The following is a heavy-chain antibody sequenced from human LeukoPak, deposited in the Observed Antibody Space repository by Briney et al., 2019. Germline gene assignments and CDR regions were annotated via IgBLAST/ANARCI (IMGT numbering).Heavy chain of an antibody. CDR3: ARSRVLRFLEWLSGPNTGGHYYGMDV. D-gene: IGHD3-3*01. J-gene: IGHJ6*02. Sequence: PSETLSLTCAVYGGSFSGYYWSWIRQPPGKGLEWIGEINHSGSTNYNPSLKSRVTISVDTSKNQFSLKLSSVTAADTAVYYCARSRVLRFLEWLSGPNTGGHYYGMDVWGQGTMVTVSS. CDR2: INHSGST. CDR1: GGSFSGYY. V-gene: IGHV4-34*01.